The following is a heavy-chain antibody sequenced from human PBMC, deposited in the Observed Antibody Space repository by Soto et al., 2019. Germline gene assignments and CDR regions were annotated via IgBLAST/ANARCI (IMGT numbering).Heavy chain of an antibody. Sequence: QVQLKQWGAGLLKPSETLSLTCAVYSGSFSDYYWSWIRQSPGKGLEWIGEINNSGRTNQNPSLGSRVSISVDKSKSQFSLNLSSVTAADTAVYYCARGKWLDNDWGQGTLVTVSS. CDR2: INNSGRT. V-gene: IGHV4-34*01. D-gene: IGHD6-19*01. CDR1: SGSFSDYY. J-gene: IGHJ4*02. CDR3: ARGKWLDND.